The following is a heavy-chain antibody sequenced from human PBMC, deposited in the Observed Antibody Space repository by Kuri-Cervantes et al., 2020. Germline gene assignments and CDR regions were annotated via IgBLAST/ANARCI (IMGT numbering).Heavy chain of an antibody. Sequence: SETLSLTCTVSGGSISSYYWSWIRQPAGKGLEWIGRIYTSGSTNYNPSLKSRVTMSVDTSKNQFPLKLSSVTAADTAVYYCASDRHTIVGVVIENFDYWGQGTLVTVSS. J-gene: IGHJ4*02. CDR1: GGSISSYY. CDR2: IYTSGST. V-gene: IGHV4-4*07. D-gene: IGHD3-3*01. CDR3: ASDRHTIVGVVIENFDY.